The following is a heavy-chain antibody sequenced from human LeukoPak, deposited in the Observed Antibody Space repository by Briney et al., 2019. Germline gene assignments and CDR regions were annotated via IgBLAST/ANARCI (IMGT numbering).Heavy chain of an antibody. CDR1: GFTFSSYA. CDR3: AKDSGSGSYYPRNLDY. CDR2: ISGSGGST. Sequence: PGGSLRLSCAASGFTFSSYAMSWVRQAPGKGLEWVSAISGSGGSTYYADSVKGRFTISRDNSKNTLYLQMNSLRAEDTAVYYCAKDSGSGSYYPRNLDYWGQGTLVTVSS. D-gene: IGHD3-10*01. V-gene: IGHV3-23*01. J-gene: IGHJ4*02.